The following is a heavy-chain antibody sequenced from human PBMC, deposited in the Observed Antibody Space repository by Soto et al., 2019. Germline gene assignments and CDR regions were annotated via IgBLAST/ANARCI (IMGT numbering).Heavy chain of an antibody. CDR2: INHSGST. CDR3: ARDPLNRATGVY. J-gene: IGHJ4*02. D-gene: IGHD4-4*01. Sequence: SETLSLTCAVYGGSFSGYYWSWIRQPPGKGLEWIGEINHSGSTNYNPSLKSRVTISVDTSKNQFSLYLQMNSLRDEDTAVYYCARDPLNRATGVYWGQGTLVTVSS. CDR1: GGSFSGYY. V-gene: IGHV4-34*01.